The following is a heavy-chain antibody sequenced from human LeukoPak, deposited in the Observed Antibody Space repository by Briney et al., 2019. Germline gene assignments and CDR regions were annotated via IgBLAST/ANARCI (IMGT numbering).Heavy chain of an antibody. Sequence: GGSLRLSCATSGFTVSSNYMSWVRQAPGKGLEWVSYISSSGSTIYYADSVKGRFTISRDNAKNSLYLQMNSLRAEDTAVYYCARGGPDYGDYGDYWGQGTLVTVSS. J-gene: IGHJ4*02. CDR1: GFTVSSNY. CDR3: ARGGPDYGDYGDY. V-gene: IGHV3-11*04. CDR2: ISSSGSTI. D-gene: IGHD4-17*01.